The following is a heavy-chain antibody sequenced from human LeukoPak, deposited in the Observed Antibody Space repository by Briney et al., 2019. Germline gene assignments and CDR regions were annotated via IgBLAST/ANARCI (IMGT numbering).Heavy chain of an antibody. D-gene: IGHD1-1*01. J-gene: IGHJ4*02. Sequence: GGSLRLSCAASGFTFSSYSMNWVRPAPGKGLEWVSSISSSSSYIYYADSVKGRFTISRDNAKNSLYLQMNSLRAEDTAVYYCARDVERLAQMPYYFDYWGQGTLVTVSS. CDR3: ARDVERLAQMPYYFDY. V-gene: IGHV3-21*01. CDR2: ISSSSSYI. CDR1: GFTFSSYS.